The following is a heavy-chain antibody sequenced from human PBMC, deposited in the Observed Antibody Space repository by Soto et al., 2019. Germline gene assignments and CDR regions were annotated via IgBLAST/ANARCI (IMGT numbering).Heavy chain of an antibody. D-gene: IGHD3-10*01. CDR1: GFTFSSYW. CDR2: IKQDGSEK. CDR3: ARESPLLWSSNWFDP. J-gene: IGHJ5*02. V-gene: IGHV3-7*01. Sequence: GGSLRLSCAASGFTFSSYWMSWVRQAPGKGLEWVANIKQDGSEKYYVDSVKGRFTISRDNAKNSLYLQMNSLRAEDTAVYYCARESPLLWSSNWFDPWGQGTLVTVSS.